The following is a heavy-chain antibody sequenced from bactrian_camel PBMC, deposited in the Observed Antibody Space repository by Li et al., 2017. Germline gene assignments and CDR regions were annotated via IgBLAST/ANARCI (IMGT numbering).Heavy chain of an antibody. Sequence: VQLVESGGGLVQSGGSLRLSCVASGFAISEHGMSWVRRPPGKHLEYVATINTDGRTHYRESVEGRFTISRDNTKNTVYLQMNFMRTGDTAMYYCAADSYRGLGAVNWHFAGNYEYWGQGTQVTVS. D-gene: IGHD7*01. CDR1: GFAISEHG. CDR3: AADSYRGLGAVNWHFAGNYEY. V-gene: IGHV3S40*01. CDR2: INTDGRT. J-gene: IGHJ4*01.